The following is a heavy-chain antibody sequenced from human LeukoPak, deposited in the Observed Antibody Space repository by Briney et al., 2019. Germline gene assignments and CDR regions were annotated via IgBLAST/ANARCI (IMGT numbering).Heavy chain of an antibody. J-gene: IGHJ3*02. CDR3: ARDLGGGDAFDI. D-gene: IGHD3-16*01. CDR1: GFTFSNYW. V-gene: IGHV3-74*01. CDR2: IYSDGSTT. Sequence: QPGESLRLSCAASGFTFSNYWMHWVCHPPAQGLELVSRIYSDGSTTRYADSVKDRFTIDRDNAKNTLFLQMNSLRAGDTAVYYCARDLGGGDAFDIWGQGTMVTVSS.